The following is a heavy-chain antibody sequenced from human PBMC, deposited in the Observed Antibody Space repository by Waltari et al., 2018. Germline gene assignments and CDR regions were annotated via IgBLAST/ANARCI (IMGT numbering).Heavy chain of an antibody. CDR1: GGSISSGSYY. Sequence: QVQLQESGPGLVKPSQTLSLTCTVSGGSISSGSYYWSWIRQPAGKGLEWIGRIYTSGSTNYNPSLKGRVTISVDTSKSQFSLKLSSVTAADTAVYYCARDDDSYGYGYYGMDVWGQGTTVTVSS. J-gene: IGHJ6*02. CDR3: ARDDDSYGYGYYGMDV. D-gene: IGHD5-18*01. V-gene: IGHV4-61*02. CDR2: IYTSGST.